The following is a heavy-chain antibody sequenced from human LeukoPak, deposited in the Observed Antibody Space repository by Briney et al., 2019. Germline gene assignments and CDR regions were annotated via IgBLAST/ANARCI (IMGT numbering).Heavy chain of an antibody. CDR3: AKSNGYGLVDI. Sequence: SETLSLTCTVYGVSFSGYYWSWIRQPPGKGLEWIGEINHNGNTNYNPSLKSRVTISLDTSRNQFSLKLNSVTAADTAVYYCAKSNGYGLVDIWGQGTMVTVSS. D-gene: IGHD3-10*01. CDR1: GVSFSGYY. J-gene: IGHJ3*02. CDR2: INHNGNT. V-gene: IGHV4-34*01.